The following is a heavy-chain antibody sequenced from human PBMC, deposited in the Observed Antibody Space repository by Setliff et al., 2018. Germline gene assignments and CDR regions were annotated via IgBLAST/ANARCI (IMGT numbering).Heavy chain of an antibody. Sequence: PSETLSLTCTVSGGSISSGSYYWSWIRQPAGKGLEWIGHIYTSGSTNYNPSLKSRVTISVDTSKNQFSLKLSSVTAADTAVYYCARTSGSLHMEYYFDYWGQGTLVTVSS. D-gene: IGHD3-10*01. CDR3: ARTSGSLHMEYYFDY. V-gene: IGHV4-61*09. CDR1: GGSISSGSYY. J-gene: IGHJ4*02. CDR2: IYTSGST.